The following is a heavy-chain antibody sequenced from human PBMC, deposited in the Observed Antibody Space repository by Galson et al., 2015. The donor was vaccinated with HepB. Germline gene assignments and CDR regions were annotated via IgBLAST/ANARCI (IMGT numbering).Heavy chain of an antibody. D-gene: IGHD1-26*01. CDR1: GFSLSTSGMC. V-gene: IGHV2-70*11. CDR3: ARISRRSGSFKDGMDV. J-gene: IGHJ6*02. CDR2: IDWDDDK. Sequence: PALVKPTQTLTLTCTFSGFSLSTSGMCVSWIRQPPGKALEWLARIDWDDDKYYNTSLKTRVTISKDTSKNQVVLTMTNMDPVDTATYYCARISRRSGSFKDGMDVWGHGTTVTVSS.